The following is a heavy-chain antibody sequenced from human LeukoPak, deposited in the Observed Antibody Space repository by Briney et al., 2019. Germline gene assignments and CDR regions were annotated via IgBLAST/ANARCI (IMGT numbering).Heavy chain of an antibody. CDR1: GFTFSSYA. D-gene: IGHD3-10*01. V-gene: IGHV3-23*01. CDR3: AKAVWFGEFDYYFFGLDV. J-gene: IGHJ6*02. Sequence: GGSLRLSCAASGFTFSSYAVSWVRQAPGKGLEWVSAISGSGGDTYYADSVKGRFTFSRDNSKNTLYLQMNSLRPEDTALYYCAKAVWFGEFDYYFFGLDVWGQGTTVTVSS. CDR2: ISGSGGDT.